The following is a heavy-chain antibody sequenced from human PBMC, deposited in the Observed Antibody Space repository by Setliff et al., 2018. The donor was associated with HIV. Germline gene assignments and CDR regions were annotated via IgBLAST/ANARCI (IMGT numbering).Heavy chain of an antibody. J-gene: IGHJ1*01. CDR2: FDPEDGER. V-gene: IGHV1-24*01. D-gene: IGHD3-22*01. Sequence: ASVKVSCKVSGYTLSELSVHWVRQAPGKGLEWMGGFDPEDGERIYAQKFQDRVTMTEDTSSDTAYMEMSGPTSEDTAVYFCSTGWGLYDNRHTAAGYLQHWGQGTLVTVSS. CDR1: GYTLSELS. CDR3: STGWGLYDNRHTAAGYLQH.